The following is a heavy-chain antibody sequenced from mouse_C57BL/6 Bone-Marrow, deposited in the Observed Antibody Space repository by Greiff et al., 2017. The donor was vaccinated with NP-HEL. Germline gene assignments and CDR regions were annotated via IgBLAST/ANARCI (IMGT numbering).Heavy chain of an antibody. CDR3: ARLYDGYYDWFAY. J-gene: IGHJ3*01. V-gene: IGHV1-18*01. D-gene: IGHD2-3*01. CDR2: INPNNGGT. CDR1: GYTFTDYN. Sequence: VQLQQSGPELVKPGASVKIPCKASGYTFTDYNMDWVKQSHGKSLEWIGDINPNNGGTIYNHKFKGKATLTVDKSSSTAYMELRSLTSEDTAVYYCARLYDGYYDWFAYWGQGTLVTVSA.